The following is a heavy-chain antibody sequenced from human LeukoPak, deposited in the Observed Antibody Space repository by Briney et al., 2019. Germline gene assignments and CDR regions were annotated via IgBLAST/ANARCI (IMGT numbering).Heavy chain of an antibody. CDR3: ARDVPREAFDI. CDR2: MNPNSGNT. D-gene: IGHD3-10*02. Sequence: ASVKVSCKASGYTFTSYDINWVRRATGQGLEWMGWMNPNSGNTGYAQKFQGRVTITRNTSISTAYMELSSLRSEDTAVYYCARDVPREAFDIWGQGTMVTVSS. V-gene: IGHV1-8*03. CDR1: GYTFTSYD. J-gene: IGHJ3*02.